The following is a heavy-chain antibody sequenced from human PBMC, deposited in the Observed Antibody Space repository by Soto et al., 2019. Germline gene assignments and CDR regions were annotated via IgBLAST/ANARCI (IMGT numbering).Heavy chain of an antibody. CDR2: ISISSSTK. CDR3: ANEGITACPSRKFFDY. V-gene: IGHV3-48*01. CDR1: GFTFSSYI. D-gene: IGHD6-13*01. J-gene: IGHJ4*02. Sequence: GSLRLSCAASGFTFSSYIINWVRQAPGKGLEWVSYISISSSTKYYADSVKGRFTISRDNSKNTLYLQMNSLRPEDTAVYYCANEGITACPSRKFFDYWDKGTPVTVSS.